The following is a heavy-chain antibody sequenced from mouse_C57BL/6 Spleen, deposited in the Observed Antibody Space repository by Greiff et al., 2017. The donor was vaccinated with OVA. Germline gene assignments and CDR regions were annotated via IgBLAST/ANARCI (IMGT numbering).Heavy chain of an antibody. V-gene: IGHV1-59*01. J-gene: IGHJ1*03. Sequence: VQLQQPGAELVRPGTSVKLSCKASGYTFTSYWMNWVKQRPGQGLEWIGVIDPSDSYTNYNQKLKGKATLTVDTSSSTAYMQLSSLTSEVSAVYYCARMGGFITTVGGYFEVWGTGTTVTVSS. CDR1: GYTFTSYW. CDR3: ARMGGFITTVGGYFEV. CDR2: IDPSDSYT. D-gene: IGHD1-1*01.